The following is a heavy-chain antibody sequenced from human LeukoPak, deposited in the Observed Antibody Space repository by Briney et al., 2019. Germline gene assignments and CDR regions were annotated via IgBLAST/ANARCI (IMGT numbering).Heavy chain of an antibody. Sequence: KPSETLSLTCTVSGGSIRSGYWSWIRQPPGKGLEWIGYIYYSGTTNSGRTDYNPSLKSRVTISVDTSKHQFSMKLKSVTAADTAVYFCARGRWLSNAFDIWGQGSILTVFS. CDR2: IYYSGTT. V-gene: IGHV4-59*01. CDR1: GGSIRSGY. J-gene: IGHJ3*02. D-gene: IGHD5-24*01. CDR3: ARGRWLSNAFDI.